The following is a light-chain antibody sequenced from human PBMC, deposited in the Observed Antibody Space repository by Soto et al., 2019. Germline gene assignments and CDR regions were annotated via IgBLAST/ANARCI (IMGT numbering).Light chain of an antibody. J-gene: IGLJ2*01. CDR3: SSYTSSSTLVV. V-gene: IGLV2-18*02. Sequence: QSALTQPPSVSGSPGQSVTISCTGTSSDVGSYNRVSWYQQHPGTAPKLMIYEVSNRPSGVPDRFSGSKSGNTASLTISGLQAKDEADYYGSSYTSSSTLVVFGGGTKVTVL. CDR1: SSDVGSYNR. CDR2: EVS.